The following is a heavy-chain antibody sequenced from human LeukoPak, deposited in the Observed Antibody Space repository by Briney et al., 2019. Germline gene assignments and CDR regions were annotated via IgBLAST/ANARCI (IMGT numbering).Heavy chain of an antibody. V-gene: IGHV3-30-3*01. CDR2: ISYDGSNK. D-gene: IGHD6-19*01. CDR1: GFTFSSYA. Sequence: GGSLRLSCAASGFTFSSYAMHWVRQAPGKGLEWVAVISYDGSNKYYADSVKGRFTISRDNSKNTLYLQMNSLRAEDTAVYYCARDRSSGWYFYWGQGTLVTVSS. J-gene: IGHJ4*02. CDR3: ARDRSSGWYFY.